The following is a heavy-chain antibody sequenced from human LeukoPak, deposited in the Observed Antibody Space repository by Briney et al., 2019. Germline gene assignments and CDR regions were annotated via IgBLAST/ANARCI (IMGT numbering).Heavy chain of an antibody. J-gene: IGHJ4*02. V-gene: IGHV3-21*01. CDR3: ARGEDYYGSGSGY. CDR2: ISGSSTDI. CDR1: GFTFSNYA. D-gene: IGHD3-10*01. Sequence: GGSLRLSCAASGFTFSNYAMNWVRQAPGEGLAWVSSISGSSTDIYYADSVKGRFTISRDNAKNSLYLQMNSLRAEDTAVYYCARGEDYYGSGSGYWGQGTLVTVSS.